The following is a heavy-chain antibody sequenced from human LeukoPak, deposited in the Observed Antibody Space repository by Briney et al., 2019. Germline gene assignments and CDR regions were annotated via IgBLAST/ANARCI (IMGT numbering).Heavy chain of an antibody. J-gene: IGHJ4*02. CDR3: ARATYTVTLDY. CDR1: GGSISSYY. Sequence: SETLSLICTVSGGSISSYYWSWIRQPPGKGLEWIGYIYYSGSTNYNPSLKSRVTISVDTSKNQFSLKLSSVTAADTAVYYCARATYTVTLDYWGQGTLVTVSS. CDR2: IYYSGST. D-gene: IGHD4-11*01. V-gene: IGHV4-59*01.